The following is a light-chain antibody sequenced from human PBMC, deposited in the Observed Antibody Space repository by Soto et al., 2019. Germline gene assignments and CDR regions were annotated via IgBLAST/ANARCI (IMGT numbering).Light chain of an antibody. J-gene: IGKJ1*01. V-gene: IGKV3-20*01. Sequence: EIVLTQSPGTLSLSPGERATLSCGASQSVPSDYLAWYQQKPGRAPRLLIYGASSRATGIPDRFSGSGSEADFTLTITSLEPGGFAAYHGQQYGSSPWTFGQGTKVEIK. CDR1: QSVPSDY. CDR2: GAS. CDR3: QQYGSSPWT.